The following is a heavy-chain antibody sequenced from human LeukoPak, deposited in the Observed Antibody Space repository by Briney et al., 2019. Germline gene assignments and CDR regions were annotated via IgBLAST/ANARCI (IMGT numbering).Heavy chain of an antibody. CDR2: ISGSGGST. CDR3: ARDKSVGASLFDY. V-gene: IGHV3-23*01. Sequence: GGSLRLSCAASGFTVSSHYMSWFRQAPGKGLEWVSAISGSGGSTYYADSVKGRFTISRDNSKNSLYLQMNSLRAEDTAVYYCARDKSVGASLFDYWGQGTLVTVSS. CDR1: GFTVSSHY. J-gene: IGHJ4*02. D-gene: IGHD1-26*01.